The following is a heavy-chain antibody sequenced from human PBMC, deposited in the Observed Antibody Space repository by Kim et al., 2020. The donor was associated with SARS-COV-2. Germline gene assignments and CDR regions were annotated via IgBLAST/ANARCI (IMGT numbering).Heavy chain of an antibody. Sequence: GGSLRLSCAASGLIFSRYAMGWLRQAPGKGLEWVSSIRASGGGTQYADSVKGRFTISRDNSKNTLYLEMNNLGADDKALYFCARDPNGDYMGTFDIWGRG. J-gene: IGHJ3*02. CDR3: ARDPNGDYMGTFDI. CDR1: GLIFSRYA. CDR2: IRASGGGT. V-gene: IGHV3-23*01. D-gene: IGHD4-17*01.